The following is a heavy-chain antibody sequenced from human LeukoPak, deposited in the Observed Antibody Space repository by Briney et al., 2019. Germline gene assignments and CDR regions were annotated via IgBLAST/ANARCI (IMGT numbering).Heavy chain of an antibody. J-gene: IGHJ3*02. CDR1: GGSISSSSYY. D-gene: IGHD1-20*01. CDR3: ARDSVTGTTLAFSASNFDI. V-gene: IGHV4-39*07. Sequence: KPSETLSLTCTVSGGSISSSSYYWGWIRQPPGKGLEWIGSIYYSGSTYYNPSLKSRVTISVDTSKNQFSLKLSSVTAADTAVYYCARDSVTGTTLAFSASNFDIWGQGTMVTVSS. CDR2: IYYSGST.